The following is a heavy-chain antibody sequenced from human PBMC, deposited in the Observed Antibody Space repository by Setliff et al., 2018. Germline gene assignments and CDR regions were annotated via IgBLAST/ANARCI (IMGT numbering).Heavy chain of an antibody. CDR2: INHSGST. CDR1: GGSFSGYY. V-gene: IGHV4-34*01. Sequence: SETLSLTCAVYGGSFSGYYWTWIRQPPGKGLEWIGEINHSGSTNYNPSLKSRVTISVDKSKNQFSLKLSSVTSADTAVYYCAREEMYYNFWSGYFDYWGQGTLVTVS. J-gene: IGHJ4*02. CDR3: AREEMYYNFWSGYFDY. D-gene: IGHD3-3*01.